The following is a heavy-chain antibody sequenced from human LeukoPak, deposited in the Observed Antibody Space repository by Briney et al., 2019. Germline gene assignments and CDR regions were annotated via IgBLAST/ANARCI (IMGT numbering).Heavy chain of an antibody. V-gene: IGHV3-15*01. CDR1: GFTFSSYS. D-gene: IGHD4-11*01. J-gene: IGHJ4*02. CDR3: TTDRNTVTTGDY. Sequence: PGGSLGLSCAASGFTFSSYSMSWVRQAPGKGLEWVGRIKSKTDGGTTDYAAPVKGRFTISRDDSKNTLYLQMNSLKTEDTAVYYCTTDRNTVTTGDYWGQGTLVTVSS. CDR2: IKSKTDGGTT.